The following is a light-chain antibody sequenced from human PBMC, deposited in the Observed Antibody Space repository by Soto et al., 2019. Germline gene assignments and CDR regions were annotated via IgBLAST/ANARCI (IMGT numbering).Light chain of an antibody. CDR1: NSDIGAYVY. CDR2: EVN. V-gene: IGLV2-14*01. J-gene: IGLJ2*01. Sequence: QSVLTQPASVSASPGQSITISCTGTNSDIGAYVYVSWYQHHPGTAPKLMIYEVNNRPSGVSNRFSGSKSGNTASLTISGLQAEDEAHYYCSSYSSAYTVIFGGGTQLTVL. CDR3: SSYSSAYTVI.